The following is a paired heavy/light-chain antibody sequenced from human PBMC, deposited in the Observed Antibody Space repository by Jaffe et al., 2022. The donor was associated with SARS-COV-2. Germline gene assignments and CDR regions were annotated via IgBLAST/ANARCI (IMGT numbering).Heavy chain of an antibody. Sequence: QVQLQESGPGLVKPSETLSLTCSVSDGSISSYYWSWIRQPPGKGLEWIGYIYYSGSTNYNPSLKSRVTISVDTSKNQLSLKLNSVTAADTAVYYCARLRVVPYYFDYWGQGTLVTVSS. D-gene: IGHD2-21*01. CDR2: IYYSGST. J-gene: IGHJ4*02. CDR3: ARLRVVPYYFDY. CDR1: DGSISSYY. V-gene: IGHV4-59*01.
Light chain of an antibody. CDR1: QSISTY. CDR2: AAS. J-gene: IGKJ3*01. V-gene: IGKV1-39*01. Sequence: DIQMTQSPSSLSASVRDRVTITCRASQSISTYLNWYQQKPGKAPKLLIYAASNLQSGVPSRFSASGSGTDFTLTISSLQPEDFATYYCQQSYSPPFTFGPGTKMDIK. CDR3: QQSYSPPFT.